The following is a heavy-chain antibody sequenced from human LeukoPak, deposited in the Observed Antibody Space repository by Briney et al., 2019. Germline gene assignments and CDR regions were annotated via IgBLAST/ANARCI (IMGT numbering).Heavy chain of an antibody. Sequence: PSETLSLTCTVSGGSISSYYWSWTRQPPGKGLEWIGYIYYSGYTNYNPSLKSRVTMSLDTSKNQFSLKLSSVTTADTAVYYCARMGAIAGASANPDYWGQGTLVSVSS. J-gene: IGHJ4*02. D-gene: IGHD4/OR15-4a*01. CDR3: ARMGAIAGASANPDY. CDR1: GGSISSYY. V-gene: IGHV4-59*01. CDR2: IYYSGYT.